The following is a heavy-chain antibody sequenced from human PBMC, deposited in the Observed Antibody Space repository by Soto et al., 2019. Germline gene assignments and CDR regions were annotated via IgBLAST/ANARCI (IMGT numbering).Heavy chain of an antibody. CDR1: GFTFSSYA. V-gene: IGHV3-23*01. D-gene: IGHD3-22*01. Sequence: GGSLRLSCAASGFTFSSYAMSWVRQAPGKGLEWVSAISGSGGSTYYADSVKGRFTISRDNSKKTLYLQMNSLRAEDTAVYYCAKDSSYYYDSSGYYYFDYGGQGTLVNVSS. J-gene: IGHJ4*02. CDR2: ISGSGGST. CDR3: AKDSSYYYDSSGYYYFDY.